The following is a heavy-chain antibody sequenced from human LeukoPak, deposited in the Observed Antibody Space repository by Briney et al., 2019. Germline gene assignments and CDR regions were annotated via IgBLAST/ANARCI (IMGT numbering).Heavy chain of an antibody. CDR1: GGTFSSYA. J-gene: IGHJ4*02. Sequence: SVKVSCKASGGTFSSYAISWVRQAPGQGLEWMGGIIPIFGTANYAQKFQGRVTITADESTSTAYMELSSLRSEDTAEYYCARAGCGGDCYAYWGREPWSPSPQ. CDR3: ARAGCGGDCYAY. CDR2: IIPIFGTA. V-gene: IGHV1-69*13. D-gene: IGHD2-21*01.